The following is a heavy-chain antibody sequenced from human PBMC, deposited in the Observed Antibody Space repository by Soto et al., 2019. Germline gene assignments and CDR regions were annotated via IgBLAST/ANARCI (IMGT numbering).Heavy chain of an antibody. D-gene: IGHD1-1*01. CDR3: ARGRVPTTSDDAFDI. J-gene: IGHJ3*02. CDR1: GGTFSSYT. Sequence: SVKVSCKASGGTFSSYTISWVRQAPGQGLEWMGRIIPILGIANYAQKFQGRVTITADKSTSTAYMELSSLRSEDTAVYYCARGRVPTTSDDAFDIWGQGTMVTVSS. V-gene: IGHV1-69*02. CDR2: IIPILGIA.